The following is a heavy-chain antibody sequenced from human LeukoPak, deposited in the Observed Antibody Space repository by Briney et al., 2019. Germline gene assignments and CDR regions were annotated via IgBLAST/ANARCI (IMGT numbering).Heavy chain of an antibody. V-gene: IGHV3-30*04. J-gene: IGHJ6*02. Sequence: ARGSLRLSCAASGFTFSSYAMHWVRQAPGKGLEWVAVISYDGSNKYYADSVKGRFTISRDNSKNTLYLQMNSLRAEDTAVYYCARDDGWGQGTTVTVSS. CDR2: ISYDGSNK. CDR1: GFTFSSYA. CDR3: ARDDG.